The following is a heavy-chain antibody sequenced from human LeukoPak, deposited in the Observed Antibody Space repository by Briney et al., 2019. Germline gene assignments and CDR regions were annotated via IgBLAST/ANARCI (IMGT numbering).Heavy chain of an antibody. CDR2: ITGGGDTT. D-gene: IGHD5-12*01. CDR3: ARDARLVAFDN. CDR1: GFTFITYG. V-gene: IGHV3-23*01. Sequence: GGSLRLSCAASGFTFITYGMNWVRQAPGKGLEWVSGITGGGDTTFYADSVKGRFTISRDNPKNTLYLQMNSLRADDTAVYYCARDARLVAFDNWGQGTLVTVSS. J-gene: IGHJ4*02.